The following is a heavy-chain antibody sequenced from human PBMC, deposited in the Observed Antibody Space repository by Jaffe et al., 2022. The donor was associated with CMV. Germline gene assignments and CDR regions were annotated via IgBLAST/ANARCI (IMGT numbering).Heavy chain of an antibody. CDR3: AKDIREYSSSLFDY. D-gene: IGHD6-6*01. Sequence: EVQLVESGGGLVQPGRSLRLSCAASGFTFDDYAMHWVRQAPGKGLEWVSGISWNSGSIGYADSVKGRFTISRDNAKNSLYLQMNSLRAEDTALYYCAKDIREYSSSLFDYWGQGTLVTVSS. J-gene: IGHJ4*02. CDR2: ISWNSGSI. V-gene: IGHV3-9*01. CDR1: GFTFDDYA.